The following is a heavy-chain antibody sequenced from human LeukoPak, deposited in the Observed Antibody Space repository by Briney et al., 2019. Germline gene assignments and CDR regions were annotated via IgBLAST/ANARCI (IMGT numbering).Heavy chain of an antibody. V-gene: IGHV4-59*01. D-gene: IGHD5-18*01. CDR3: ARCTDTAMVNALYYFDD. Sequence: SETLSLTCTVSGGSISSYYWSWIRQPPGKGLEWIGYIYYSGSTNYNPSLKSRVTISVDTSKNQFSLKLSSVTAADTAVYYCARCTDTAMVNALYYFDDWGQGTLVTVSS. CDR2: IYYSGST. CDR1: GGSISSYY. J-gene: IGHJ4*02.